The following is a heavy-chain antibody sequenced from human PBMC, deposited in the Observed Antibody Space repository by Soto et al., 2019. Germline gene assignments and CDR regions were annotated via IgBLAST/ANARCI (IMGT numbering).Heavy chain of an antibody. CDR3: ARESRNYYDSSGYSKYYYGMDV. D-gene: IGHD3-22*01. CDR2: IIPILGIA. V-gene: IGHV1-69*04. Sequence: SVKVSCKASGGTFSSYTISWVRQAPGQGLEWMGRIIPILGIANYAQKFQGRVTITADKSTSTAYMELSSLRSEDTAVYYCARESRNYYDSSGYSKYYYGMDVWGQ. CDR1: GGTFSSYT. J-gene: IGHJ6*02.